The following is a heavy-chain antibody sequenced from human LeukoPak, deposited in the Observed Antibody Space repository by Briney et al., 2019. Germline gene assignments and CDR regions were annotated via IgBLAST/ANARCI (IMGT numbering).Heavy chain of an antibody. CDR3: ARDYSYPDY. V-gene: IGHV4-4*07. Sequence: SETLSLTCSVSGASISAYHWSWIRQPAGKGLEWIGRIYSSGRTNYIPSLKSRLTMSVDTSKNQFSQKLNSVTAADTAVYYCARDYSYPDYWGQGTLVTVSS. D-gene: IGHD5-18*01. J-gene: IGHJ4*02. CDR1: GASISAYH. CDR2: IYSSGRT.